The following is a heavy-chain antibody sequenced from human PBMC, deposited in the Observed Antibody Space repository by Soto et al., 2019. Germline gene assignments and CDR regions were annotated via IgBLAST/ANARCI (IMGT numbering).Heavy chain of an antibody. CDR2: MGGSSSTT. Sequence: GGSLRLSCATSGLTFSNYAMSWVRQAPGGGLEWVSSMGGSSSTTYYADSVRGRFTISRDRSKNTLYLQLSSLRAEDTALYYCAKNQERELPRVIDFWGQGTLVTVSS. CDR1: GLTFSNYA. CDR3: AKNQERELPRVIDF. V-gene: IGHV3-23*01. J-gene: IGHJ4*02. D-gene: IGHD1-7*01.